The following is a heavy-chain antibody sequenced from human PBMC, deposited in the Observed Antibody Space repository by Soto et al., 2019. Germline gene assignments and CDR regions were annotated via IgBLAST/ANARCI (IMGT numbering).Heavy chain of an antibody. J-gene: IGHJ4*02. Sequence: SETLSLTCTVSGGSVSSDYWSWIRQPPGKGLEWIGYTHNSGNNDYNPSLKSRVTISLDASRNEFSLSLRSVTAADTAVYYCANQPYCSGGSCYSIPFDYWGQGTLVTVSS. V-gene: IGHV4-59*08. CDR1: GGSVSSDY. CDR2: THNSGNN. CDR3: ANQPYCSGGSCYSIPFDY. D-gene: IGHD2-15*01.